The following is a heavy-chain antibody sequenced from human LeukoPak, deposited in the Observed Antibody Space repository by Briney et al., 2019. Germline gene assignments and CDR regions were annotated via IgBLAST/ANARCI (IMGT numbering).Heavy chain of an antibody. CDR2: IIPIFGTA. J-gene: IGHJ6*03. CDR3: ARDLRGGSSWSSHYYYMDV. V-gene: IGHV1-69*05. CDR1: GGTFSSYA. D-gene: IGHD6-13*01. Sequence: SVKVSCKASGGTFSSYAISWVRQAPGQGLEWMGGIIPIFGTANYAQKFQGRVTITTDESTSTAYMELSSLRSEDTAEYYCARDLRGGSSWSSHYYYMDVWGKGTTVTVSS.